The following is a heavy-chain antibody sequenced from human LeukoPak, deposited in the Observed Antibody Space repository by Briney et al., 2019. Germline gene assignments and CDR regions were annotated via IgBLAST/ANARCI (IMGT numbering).Heavy chain of an antibody. CDR1: EFTIGNYW. CDR3: ARENYGVFDC. V-gene: IGHV3-7*03. CDR2: IKQDGSEK. J-gene: IGHJ4*02. Sequence: GGSLRLSCAASEFTIGNYWMTWVRQAPGKGLEWVANIKQDGSEKYYVDSVKGRFTTSRDNAKNSLHLQMNSLRAEDTAVYYRARENYGVFDCWGPGTLVIVSS. D-gene: IGHD4/OR15-4a*01.